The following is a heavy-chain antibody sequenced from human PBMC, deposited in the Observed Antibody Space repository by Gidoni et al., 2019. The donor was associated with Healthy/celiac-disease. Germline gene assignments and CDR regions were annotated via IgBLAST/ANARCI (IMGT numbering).Heavy chain of an antibody. J-gene: IGHJ5*02. D-gene: IGHD6-13*01. CDR1: GGPFSSDA. CDR3: ARDYIAAAGRWFDP. Sequence: QVQLVQSGAEVKKPGSSVKVSCKASGGPFSSDAISWVGQAPGQGLEWMGGIIPIFGTANDAQKCQGRVTITADESTSTAYMELSSLRSEDTAVYYCARDYIAAAGRWFDPWGQGTLVTVSS. V-gene: IGHV1-69*01. CDR2: IIPIFGTA.